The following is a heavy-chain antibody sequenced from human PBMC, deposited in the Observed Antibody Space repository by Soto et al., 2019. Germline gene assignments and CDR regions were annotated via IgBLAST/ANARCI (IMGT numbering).Heavy chain of an antibody. CDR1: GGTFSSYT. Sequence: QVQLVQSGAEVQKPGSSVKVSCKASGGTFSSYTISWVRQSPGQGLEWMGRIIPILGIANYAQKLQGRVTITADKSPSTAYMELSRLRSEDTAVYYCERDLLGLDSSPDAFDIWGKGTMVTVSS. CDR3: ERDLLGLDSSPDAFDI. V-gene: IGHV1-69*08. D-gene: IGHD3-22*01. J-gene: IGHJ3*02. CDR2: IIPILGIA.